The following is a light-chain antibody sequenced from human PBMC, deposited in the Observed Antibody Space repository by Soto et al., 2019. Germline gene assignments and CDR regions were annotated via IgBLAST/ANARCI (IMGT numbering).Light chain of an antibody. V-gene: IGKV3-20*01. CDR1: QSVSTTY. J-gene: IGKJ1*01. CDR2: GAS. CDR3: QQYGSSGT. Sequence: EIVLTQSPGTLSLSPCERATLSCRASQSVSTTYLAWYQQKPGQAPRLLIYGASNRATGIPDRFSGSGSGTDFTLTISRLEPEDFAVYYCQQYGSSGTFGQGTKVDIK.